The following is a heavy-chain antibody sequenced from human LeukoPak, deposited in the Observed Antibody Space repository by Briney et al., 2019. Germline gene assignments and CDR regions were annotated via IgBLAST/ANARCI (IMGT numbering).Heavy chain of an antibody. Sequence: ASVKVSCKVSGYTLTELSMHWVRQAPGKGLEWMGGFDPEDGETIYAQKFQGRVTMTEDTSTDTAYMELSSLRSEDTAVYYCARYLQGIAAAGTKGNYYYYYGMDVWGQGTTVTVSS. CDR1: GYTLTELS. V-gene: IGHV1-24*01. CDR3: ARYLQGIAAAGTKGNYYYYYGMDV. D-gene: IGHD6-13*01. CDR2: FDPEDGET. J-gene: IGHJ6*02.